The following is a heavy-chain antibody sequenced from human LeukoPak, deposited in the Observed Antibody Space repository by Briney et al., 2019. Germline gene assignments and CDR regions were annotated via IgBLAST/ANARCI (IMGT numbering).Heavy chain of an antibody. D-gene: IGHD2-15*01. J-gene: IGHJ4*02. Sequence: PSETLSLTCTVCGVSFSSYYWSWIRQPPGKGLESIGYIYYSGSANSNPSLKSRVTISVDTSKNQFSLKLSSVTAADTSVYYCARIGVGKAFDYWGQGTLVTVSS. CDR3: ARIGVGKAFDY. CDR2: IYYSGSA. CDR1: GVSFSSYY. V-gene: IGHV4-59*01.